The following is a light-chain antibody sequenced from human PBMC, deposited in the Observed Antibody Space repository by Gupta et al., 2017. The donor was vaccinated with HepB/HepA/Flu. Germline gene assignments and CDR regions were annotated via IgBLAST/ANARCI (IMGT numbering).Light chain of an antibody. CDR1: SSDVGGYNY. V-gene: IGLV2-14*01. Sequence: SALTKPASVSGSPGQSITISCTGTSSDVGGYNYVSWYQQHPGKVPKLIIYDVFNRPSGISNRFSGSKSGNTASLTISGLQAEDEADYYCSSYISSSAYVFGSGTKVTVL. CDR2: DVF. J-gene: IGLJ1*01. CDR3: SSYISSSAYV.